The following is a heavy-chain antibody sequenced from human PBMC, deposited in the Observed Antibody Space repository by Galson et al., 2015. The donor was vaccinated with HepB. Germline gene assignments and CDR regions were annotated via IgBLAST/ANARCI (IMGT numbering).Heavy chain of an antibody. D-gene: IGHD4-11*01. V-gene: IGHV4-59*08. CDR3: ARHKGDYNNPATIDY. Sequence: TLSLTCTVSGGSISNYYWSWIRQPPGKELEWIGYIYYSESTNYNPSLKSRVTMLVDTSKNQFSLKLSSVTAADTAVYYCARHKGDYNNPATIDYWGQGTLVTVSS. J-gene: IGHJ4*02. CDR1: GGSISNYY. CDR2: IYYSEST.